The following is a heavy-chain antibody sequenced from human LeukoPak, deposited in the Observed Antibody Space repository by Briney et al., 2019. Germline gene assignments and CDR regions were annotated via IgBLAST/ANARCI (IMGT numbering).Heavy chain of an antibody. Sequence: GASVKVSCKASGYTFTGYYMHWVRQAPGQGLEWMGRLNPNSGGTNYAQKFQGRVTMTRDTSISTAYMELSRLRSDDTAVYYCASSSGYYYVADYWGQGTLVTVPS. J-gene: IGHJ4*02. D-gene: IGHD3-22*01. CDR2: LNPNSGGT. CDR1: GYTFTGYY. CDR3: ASSSGYYYVADY. V-gene: IGHV1-2*06.